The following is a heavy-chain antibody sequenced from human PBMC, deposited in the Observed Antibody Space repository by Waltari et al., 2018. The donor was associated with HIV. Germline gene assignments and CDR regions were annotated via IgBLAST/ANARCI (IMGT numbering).Heavy chain of an antibody. CDR1: GFLMADHY. D-gene: IGHD2-21*01. V-gene: IGHV1-46*01. CDR2: INAGDGDV. J-gene: IGHJ4*02. Sequence: EMGNPGASVRRSCWGSGFLMADHYIHWVRQCPRQKFAWMVIINAGDGDVNYVQKFKARVTLTRDLFTGTVYLDLMSLRSDDTAVYFCARAGLRGLIQDFDIWGQGTQLIVSS. CDR3: ARAGLRGLIQDFDI.